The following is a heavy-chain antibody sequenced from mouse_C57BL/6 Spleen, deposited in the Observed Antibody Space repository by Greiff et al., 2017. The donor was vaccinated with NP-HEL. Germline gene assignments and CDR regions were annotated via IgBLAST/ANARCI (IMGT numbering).Heavy chain of an antibody. CDR2: IYPRSGNT. J-gene: IGHJ4*01. CDR3: ARPNYGKGEFDYAMDY. V-gene: IGHV1-81*01. CDR1: GYTFTSYG. Sequence: QVQLQQSGAELARPGASVKLSCKASGYTFTSYGISWVKQRTGQGLEWIGEIYPRSGNTYYNEKFKGKATLTADKSSSTAYMELRSLTSEDSAVYFCARPNYGKGEFDYAMDYWGQGTSVTVSS. D-gene: IGHD2-1*01.